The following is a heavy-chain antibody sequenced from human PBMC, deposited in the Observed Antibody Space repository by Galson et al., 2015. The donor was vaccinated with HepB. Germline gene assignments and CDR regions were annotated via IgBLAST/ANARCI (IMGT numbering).Heavy chain of an antibody. CDR3: AKDRWQQLVRYFDY. Sequence: SLRLSCAASGFTFSSYGMHWVRQAPGKGLEWVAFIRYDGSNKYYADSVKGRFTISRDNSKNTLYLQMNSLRAEDTAVYYCAKDRWQQLVRYFDYWGQGTLVTVSS. CDR2: IRYDGSNK. D-gene: IGHD6-13*01. J-gene: IGHJ4*02. V-gene: IGHV3-30*02. CDR1: GFTFSSYG.